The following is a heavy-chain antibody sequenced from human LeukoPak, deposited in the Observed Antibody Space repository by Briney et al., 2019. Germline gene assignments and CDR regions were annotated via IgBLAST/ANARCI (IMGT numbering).Heavy chain of an antibody. V-gene: IGHV4-4*07. D-gene: IGHD4-17*01. CDR3: ARGLPSYGDYVDYYFYMDV. CDR1: GDSIGGFY. Sequence: SPSETLSLTCTVSGDSIGGFYWSWIRQPAGKGLQWIGRISTSGSTNYNPSLKSRVTMSVDRSTNEFSLTVRSVTAADTALYYCARGLPSYGDYVDYYFYMDVWGKGATVTVSS. CDR2: ISTSGST. J-gene: IGHJ6*03.